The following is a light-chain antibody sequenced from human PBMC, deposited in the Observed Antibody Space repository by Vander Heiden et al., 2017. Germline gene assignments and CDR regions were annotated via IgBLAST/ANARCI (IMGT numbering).Light chain of an antibody. CDR1: QGISSY. Sequence: IQLTQSPSSLSASVGDRVTITCRASQGISSYLAWYQQKPGKAPKLLIYAASTLQSGVPSRFSGSGSGTDFTLTISSLRPEDFATYCCQQLNSYPYTFGQGTKLEIK. CDR2: AAS. V-gene: IGKV1-9*01. CDR3: QQLNSYPYT. J-gene: IGKJ2*01.